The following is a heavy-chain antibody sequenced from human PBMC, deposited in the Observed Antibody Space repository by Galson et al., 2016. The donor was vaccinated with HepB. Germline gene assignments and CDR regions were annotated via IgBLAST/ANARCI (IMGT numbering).Heavy chain of an antibody. J-gene: IGHJ5*02. V-gene: IGHV4-34*01. Sequence: SETLSLTCAVYGGSLSAYYWTWIRQPPGKGLEWIGEINHSGSPNYNPSLKSRVVISIDTSRNHFSLNVTSLSVADTAVYYCARNPDQGDVGWFDPWGQRALVTVSS. CDR3: ARNPDQGDVGWFDP. D-gene: IGHD2-2*01. CDR2: INHSGSP. CDR1: GGSLSAYY.